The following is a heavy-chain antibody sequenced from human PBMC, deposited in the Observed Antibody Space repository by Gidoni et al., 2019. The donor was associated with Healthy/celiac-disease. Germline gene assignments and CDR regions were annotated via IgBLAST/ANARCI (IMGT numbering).Heavy chain of an antibody. D-gene: IGHD3-22*01. V-gene: IGHV3-23*01. Sequence: GRFTISRDNSKNTLYLQMNSLRAEDTAVYYCAKGLGLIVDAFDIWGQGTMVTVSS. CDR3: AKGLGLIVDAFDI. J-gene: IGHJ3*02.